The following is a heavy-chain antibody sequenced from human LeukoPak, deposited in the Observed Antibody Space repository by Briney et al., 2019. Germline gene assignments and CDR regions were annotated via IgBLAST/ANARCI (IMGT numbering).Heavy chain of an antibody. CDR3: ARVRRDYGDAFDI. V-gene: IGHV4-59*01. J-gene: IGHJ3*02. Sequence: PSETLSLTCTVSGASISSYYWSWIRQPPGKGLEWIGYIYYSGITNYNPSLKSRVTISVDTSKNQFSLKLSSVTAADTAVYYCARVRRDYGDAFDIWGQGTMVTVSS. CDR2: IYYSGIT. D-gene: IGHD4-17*01. CDR1: GASISSYY.